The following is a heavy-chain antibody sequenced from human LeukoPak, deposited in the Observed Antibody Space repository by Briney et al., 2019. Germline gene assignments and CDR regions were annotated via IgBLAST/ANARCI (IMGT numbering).Heavy chain of an antibody. Sequence: SETLSLTCTVSGASFSRSTYYWGWIRQPPGKGLEWIGSIYYSGSTYYNPSLKSRVTMSVDTSKNQFSLKLSSVTAADTAVYYCARHAGDISATGTRPFDYWGQGTLVTVSS. CDR3: ARHAGDISATGTRPFDY. V-gene: IGHV4-39*01. CDR1: GASFSRSTYY. CDR2: IYYSGST. D-gene: IGHD6-13*01. J-gene: IGHJ4*02.